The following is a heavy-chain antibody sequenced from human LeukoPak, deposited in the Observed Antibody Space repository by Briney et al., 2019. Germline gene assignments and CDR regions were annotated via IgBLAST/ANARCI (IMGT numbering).Heavy chain of an antibody. CDR2: INHSGST. V-gene: IGHV4-34*01. J-gene: IGHJ3*02. Sequence: SETLSLTCAVYGGSFSGYYWSWIRQPPGKGLEWIGEINHSGSTNYNPSLKSRVTIFVDTSNNQFSLKLTSVTAPDAAVYYCASHLARNTGYFVTFDMWGQGTMVTVSS. D-gene: IGHD3-22*01. CDR1: GGSFSGYY. CDR3: ASHLARNTGYFVTFDM.